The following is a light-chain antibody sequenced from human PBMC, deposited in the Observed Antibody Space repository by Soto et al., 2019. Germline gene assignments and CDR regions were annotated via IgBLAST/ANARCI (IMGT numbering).Light chain of an antibody. V-gene: IGLV2-14*01. CDR1: RSDVGGYNY. CDR3: SSYTSTNTPVV. J-gene: IGLJ2*01. Sequence: QSVLTQPASVSGSPGQSITISCTGTRSDVGGYNYVSWYQQHPGKAPKLMISEVSNRPSGVSNRFSGSKSGNTASLTISGLQAEDEADYYCSSYTSTNTPVVFGGGTQLTVL. CDR2: EVS.